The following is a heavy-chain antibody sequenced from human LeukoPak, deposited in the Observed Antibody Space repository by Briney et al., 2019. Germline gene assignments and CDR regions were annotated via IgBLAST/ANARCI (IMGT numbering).Heavy chain of an antibody. CDR3: ARAVGGNSFDY. J-gene: IGHJ4*02. CDR1: GGSISSGSYY. CDR2: IYYSGST. Sequence: PSQTLSLTCTVSGGSISSGSYYWSWIRQPPGKGLEWIGYIYYSGSTNYNPSLKSRVTISVDTSKNQFSLKLSSVTAADTAVYYCARAVGGNSFDYWGQGTLVTVSS. V-gene: IGHV4-61*01. D-gene: IGHD4-23*01.